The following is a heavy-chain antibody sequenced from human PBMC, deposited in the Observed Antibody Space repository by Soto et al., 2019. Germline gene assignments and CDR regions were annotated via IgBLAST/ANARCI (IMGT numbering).Heavy chain of an antibody. D-gene: IGHD6-13*01. Sequence: ASVKVSCKASGYTFTSYDINWVRQATGQGLEWMGWMNPSSGNTGYAQKFQGRVIMTRNTSISTAYMELSSLRSEDTAVYYCARGRIAAAGSWFDPWGQGTLVTVSS. V-gene: IGHV1-8*01. J-gene: IGHJ5*02. CDR1: GYTFTSYD. CDR2: MNPSSGNT. CDR3: ARGRIAAAGSWFDP.